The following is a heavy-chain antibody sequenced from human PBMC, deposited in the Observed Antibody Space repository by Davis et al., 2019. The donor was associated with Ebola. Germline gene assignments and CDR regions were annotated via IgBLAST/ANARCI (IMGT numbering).Heavy chain of an antibody. CDR3: AHKGGMGPGDY. CDR2: MYWDDDK. CDR1: GFSLSTRGVG. J-gene: IGHJ4*02. Sequence: SGPTLVKPTQTLTLTCTFSGFSLSTRGVGVGWIRQPPGKALEWLALMYWDDDKRYSPSLKSRLTITKDTSKNQVVLTMTNMDPVDTATYYCAHKGGMGPGDYWGQGTLVTVSS. V-gene: IGHV2-5*02.